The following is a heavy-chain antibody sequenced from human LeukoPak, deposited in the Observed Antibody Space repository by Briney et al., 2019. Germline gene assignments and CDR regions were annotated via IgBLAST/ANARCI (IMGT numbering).Heavy chain of an antibody. CDR3: ARDAQGYRERLDY. Sequence: GGSLRLSCAASGFTFSSYWMSWVRQAPGKELEWVANIKQDGSEKYYVDSVKGRFTISRDNAKNSLYLQMSSLRAEDTAVYYCARDAQGYRERLDYWGQGTLVTVSS. V-gene: IGHV3-7*01. CDR1: GFTFSSYW. CDR2: IKQDGSEK. D-gene: IGHD2-15*01. J-gene: IGHJ4*02.